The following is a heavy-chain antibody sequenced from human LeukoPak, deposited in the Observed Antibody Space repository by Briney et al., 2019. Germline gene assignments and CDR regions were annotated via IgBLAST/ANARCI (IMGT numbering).Heavy chain of an antibody. CDR2: ISAYNGNT. CDR1: GYTFTSYG. V-gene: IGHV1-18*01. J-gene: IGHJ6*02. CDR3: ERDQTPAPDYYYYYGMDV. Sequence: GASVKVSCKASGYTFTSYGISGVRQAPGQGLEWMGWISAYNGNTNYAQKLQGRVTMTTDTSTSTAYMELRSLRSGDTAVYYCERDQTPAPDYYYYYGMDVWGQGTTVTVSS.